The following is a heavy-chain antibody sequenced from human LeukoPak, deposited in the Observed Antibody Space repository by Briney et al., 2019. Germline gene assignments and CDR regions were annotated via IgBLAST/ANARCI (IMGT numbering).Heavy chain of an antibody. J-gene: IGHJ6*03. CDR2: INIDGSTT. D-gene: IGHD3-3*01. Sequence: GGSLRLSCAASGFTFSSYWIHWVRQAPGKGLVWVSRINIDGSTTNYADSVKGRFTISRDNAKNSLYLQMNSLRAEDTAVYYCARVPYYDFWSGPTPYYYYYYYMDVWGKGTTVTVSS. CDR1: GFTFSSYW. V-gene: IGHV3-74*01. CDR3: ARVPYYDFWSGPTPYYYYYYYMDV.